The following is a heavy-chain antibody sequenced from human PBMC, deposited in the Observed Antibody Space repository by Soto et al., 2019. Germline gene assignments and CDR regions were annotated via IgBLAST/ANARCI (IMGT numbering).Heavy chain of an antibody. CDR3: TKEGLFDFGGWFDP. Sequence: SETLSLTCTVFGGSIINYYWSWIRQPPGKGLEWIGNIFHSGNTNYNPSLKSRVTILVDTSKNQFSLKLTSVTAADTAVYYCTKEGLFDFGGWFDPWGQGNLVTVSS. CDR1: GGSIINYY. D-gene: IGHD3-16*01. CDR2: IFHSGNT. J-gene: IGHJ5*02. V-gene: IGHV4-59*12.